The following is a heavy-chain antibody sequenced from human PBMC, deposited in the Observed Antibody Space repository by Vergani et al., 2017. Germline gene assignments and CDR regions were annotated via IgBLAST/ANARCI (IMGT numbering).Heavy chain of an antibody. CDR2: IKQDGSEK. CDR3: ARDAYWANSNDDFDI. V-gene: IGHV3-7*01. Sequence: EVQLVESGGGLVQPGGSLRLSCAASGFTFSSYWMSWVRQAPGKGLEWVANIKQDGSEKYYVDSVKGRFTISRNNAKNSLYLQMNSLRAEDTALYYCARDAYWANSNDDFDIWGQGTMVTVSS. J-gene: IGHJ3*02. D-gene: IGHD4-23*01. CDR1: GFTFSSYW.